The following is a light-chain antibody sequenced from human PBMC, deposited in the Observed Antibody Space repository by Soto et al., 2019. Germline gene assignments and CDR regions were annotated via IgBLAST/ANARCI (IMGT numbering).Light chain of an antibody. CDR1: QSISSY. CDR2: AAS. J-gene: IGKJ1*01. CDR3: QQSYSTPWT. Sequence: DLPMTQSPSSLSASVGDSVPSXXRESQSISSYLNWYQQKPGKAPKLXIYAASSLQSGVPSRFSGSGFGTDFTLTISSLQPEDFATYYCQQSYSTPWTFGQGTKVDIK. V-gene: IGKV1-39*01.